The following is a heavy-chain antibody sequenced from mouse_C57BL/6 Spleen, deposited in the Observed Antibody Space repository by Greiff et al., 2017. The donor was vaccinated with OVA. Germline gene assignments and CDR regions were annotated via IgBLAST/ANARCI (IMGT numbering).Heavy chain of an antibody. CDR2: IYWDDDK. CDR3: ARRGGYGSSYGYFDV. Sequence: QVTLKVSGPGILQSSQTLSLTCSFSGFSLSTSGMGVSWIRQPSGKGLEWLAHIYWDDDKRYTPSLKSRLTLSKDTSRNQVFLKITSVDTADTATYYCARRGGYGSSYGYFDVWGTGTTVTVSS. CDR1: GFSLSTSGMG. J-gene: IGHJ1*03. V-gene: IGHV8-12*01. D-gene: IGHD1-1*01.